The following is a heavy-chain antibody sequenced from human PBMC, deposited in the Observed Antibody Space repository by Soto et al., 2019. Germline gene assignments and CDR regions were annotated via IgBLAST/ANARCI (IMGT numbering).Heavy chain of an antibody. Sequence: GGSLRLSCAASGFTVSSNYMSWVRQAPGKGLEWVSVIYSGGSTYYADSVKGRFTISRDNSKNTLYLQMNSLRAEDTAVYYCARFGDSSGYYYKESYYGMDVWGQGTTVTVSS. D-gene: IGHD3-22*01. V-gene: IGHV3-53*01. CDR1: GFTVSSNY. CDR3: ARFGDSSGYYYKESYYGMDV. CDR2: IYSGGST. J-gene: IGHJ6*02.